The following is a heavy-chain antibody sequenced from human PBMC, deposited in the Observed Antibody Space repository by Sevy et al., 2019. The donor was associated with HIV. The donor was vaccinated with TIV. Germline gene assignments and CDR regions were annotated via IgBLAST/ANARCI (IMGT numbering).Heavy chain of an antibody. V-gene: IGHV4-59*13. Sequence: SETLSLTCTVSGGSISSYYWSWIQQPPGKGLEWIGYIYYSGSTNYNPSLKSRVTISVDTSKNQFSLKLSSVTAADTAVYYCARFMTTVTTYNWFDPWGQGTLVTVSS. CDR1: GGSISSYY. CDR2: IYYSGST. D-gene: IGHD4-17*01. J-gene: IGHJ5*02. CDR3: ARFMTTVTTYNWFDP.